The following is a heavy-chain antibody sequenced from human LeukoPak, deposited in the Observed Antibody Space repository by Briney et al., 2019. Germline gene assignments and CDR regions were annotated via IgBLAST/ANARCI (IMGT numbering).Heavy chain of an antibody. Sequence: GGSLRLSCAASGFTFSSYAMHWVRQAPGKGLEWVAVISYDGSNKYYADSVKGRFTISRDNSKNTLYLQMNSLRAEDTAVYYCARGTYYYDSSGYLLDYWGQGTLDTVSS. CDR3: ARGTYYYDSSGYLLDY. D-gene: IGHD3-22*01. CDR1: GFTFSSYA. J-gene: IGHJ4*02. CDR2: ISYDGSNK. V-gene: IGHV3-30-3*01.